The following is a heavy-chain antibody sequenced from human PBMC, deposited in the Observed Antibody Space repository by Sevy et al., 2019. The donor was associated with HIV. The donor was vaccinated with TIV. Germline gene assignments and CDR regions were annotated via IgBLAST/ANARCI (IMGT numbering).Heavy chain of an antibody. CDR2: ISYDGSNK. CDR1: GFTFSSYA. J-gene: IGHJ6*02. Sequence: GGYLRLSCAASGFTFSSYAMHWVRQAPGKGLEWVAVISYDGSNKYYADSVKGRFTISRDNSKNTLYLQMNSLRAEDTAVYYCARDLLNIVVVVAATPNYYYGMDVWGQGTTVTVSS. D-gene: IGHD2-15*01. V-gene: IGHV3-30*04. CDR3: ARDLLNIVVVVAATPNYYYGMDV.